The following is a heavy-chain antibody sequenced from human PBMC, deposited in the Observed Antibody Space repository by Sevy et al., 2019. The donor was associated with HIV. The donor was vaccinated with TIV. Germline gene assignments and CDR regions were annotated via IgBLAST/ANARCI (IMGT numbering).Heavy chain of an antibody. D-gene: IGHD2-21*02. CDR3: AGSVGTGNYFDY. CDR2: IYYSGST. V-gene: IGHV4-59*13. CDR1: GGSMTSYY. Sequence: SETLSLTCTVSGGSMTSYYWNWIRQPPGKGLEWIGYIYYSGSTNYNPSLKSQVTMSVDTSKNRFSLTLISVTAAETAVYHCAGSVGTGNYFDYWGQGALVTVSS. J-gene: IGHJ4*02.